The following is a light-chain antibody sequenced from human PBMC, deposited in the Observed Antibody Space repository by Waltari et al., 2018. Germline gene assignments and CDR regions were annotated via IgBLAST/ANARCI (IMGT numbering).Light chain of an antibody. Sequence: DIQMTQSPSSLSASVGDTVTISCRASQGISNYLAWYQQKPGRAPKLLIYAASALMSGVPSRFGVSGSGTDFTLTISSLQPEDVATYYCQNSNSVPPTFGGGTKVEI. J-gene: IGKJ4*01. CDR1: QGISNY. CDR2: AAS. CDR3: QNSNSVPPT. V-gene: IGKV1-27*01.